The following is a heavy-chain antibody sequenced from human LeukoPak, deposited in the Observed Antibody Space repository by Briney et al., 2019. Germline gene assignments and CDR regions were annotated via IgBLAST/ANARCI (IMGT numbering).Heavy chain of an antibody. CDR2: IWYDGRQK. CDR3: ARDYCSTTTCLDY. J-gene: IGHJ4*02. Sequence: GGPLRLSCAASGFTFSNYGMQWVRQAPGKGLEWLAVIWYDGRQKYYADSVKGRFTISREDSKNTLYLQMNSLRVEDTAMYYCARDYCSTTTCLDYWGQGTLVTVSS. CDR1: GFTFSNYG. D-gene: IGHD2-2*01. V-gene: IGHV3-33*01.